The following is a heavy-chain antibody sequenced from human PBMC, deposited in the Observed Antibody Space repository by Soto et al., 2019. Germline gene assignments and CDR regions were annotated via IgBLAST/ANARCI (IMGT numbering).Heavy chain of an antibody. J-gene: IGHJ5*02. D-gene: IGHD3-22*01. V-gene: IGHV3-30-3*01. Sequence: PGGSLRLSCAASGFTFSSYAMHWVRQAPGKGLEWVAVISYDGSNKYYADSVKGRFTISRDNSKNTLYLQMNSLRAEDTAVYYCGRQVYDSSGNNWFDPWGQGTLVTVSS. CDR1: GFTFSSYA. CDR2: ISYDGSNK. CDR3: GRQVYDSSGNNWFDP.